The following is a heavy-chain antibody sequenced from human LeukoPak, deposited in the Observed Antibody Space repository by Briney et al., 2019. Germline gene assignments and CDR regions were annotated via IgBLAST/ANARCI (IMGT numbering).Heavy chain of an antibody. V-gene: IGHV3-7*01. Sequence: GGALRLSCAASGFTFTTYWMRWVRQAPGKGLEGVANINQDGTEKYYVDSVKGRFTISRDYAKKSLFLQMNRLRVEDTAVYYCANVAKYYYGPETYYFFEQWGQGTPVTAAS. D-gene: IGHD3-10*01. CDR2: INQDGTEK. CDR1: GFTFTTYW. CDR3: ANVAKYYYGPETYYFFEQ. J-gene: IGHJ4*02.